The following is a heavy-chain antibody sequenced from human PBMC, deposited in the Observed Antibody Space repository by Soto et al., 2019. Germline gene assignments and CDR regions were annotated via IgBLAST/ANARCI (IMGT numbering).Heavy chain of an antibody. J-gene: IGHJ2*01. CDR3: AQTLGLAVAGPGRFDL. CDR1: GGTFSRYA. CDR2: ITPMFGTA. Sequence: QVQLVQSGAELKKYGSSVKVSGKASGGTFSRYAISWVRQAPGQGLEWMGGITPMFGTANYAQRFQGRVTITADESTSTAYMQLSSLRSDDTAIYYCAQTLGLAVAGPGRFDLWGRGTLVTVSS. D-gene: IGHD6-19*01. V-gene: IGHV1-69*12.